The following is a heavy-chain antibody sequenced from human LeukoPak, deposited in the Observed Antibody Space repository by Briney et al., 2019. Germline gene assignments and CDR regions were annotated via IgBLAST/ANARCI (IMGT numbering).Heavy chain of an antibody. CDR2: ITGSGGNT. J-gene: IGHJ4*02. CDR3: AKWGDYDVLTGYYVSDY. Sequence: GGSLRLSCAAPGFTFSNYAMSWVRQAPGKGLDWVSAITGSGGNTYYADSVKGRFTISRDNSKNTLYLQMNSLRAEDTAVYYCAKWGDYDVLTGYYVSDYWGQGALVTVSS. V-gene: IGHV3-23*01. CDR1: GFTFSNYA. D-gene: IGHD3-9*01.